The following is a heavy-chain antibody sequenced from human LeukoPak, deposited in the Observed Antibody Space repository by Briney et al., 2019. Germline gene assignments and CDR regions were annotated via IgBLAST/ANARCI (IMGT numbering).Heavy chain of an antibody. CDR3: AGGMTYYYDSSGYYSPFDY. CDR2: IYYSGST. Sequence: SQTLSLTCTVSGGSISSGGYYWSWIRQHPGKGLEWIGYIYYSGSTYYNPSLKSRVTISVDTSKNQFSLKLSSVTAADTAVYYCAGGMTYYYDSSGYYSPFDYWGQGTLVTVSS. D-gene: IGHD3-22*01. CDR1: GGSISSGGYY. J-gene: IGHJ4*02. V-gene: IGHV4-31*03.